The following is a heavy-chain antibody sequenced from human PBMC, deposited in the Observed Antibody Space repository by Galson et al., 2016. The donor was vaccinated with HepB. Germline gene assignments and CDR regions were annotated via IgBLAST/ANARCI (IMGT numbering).Heavy chain of an antibody. CDR3: ARDDAPVSLRCGEPLIYYGMDV. J-gene: IGHJ6*02. D-gene: IGHD3-10*01. CDR2: IHPRNGDT. CDR1: AYTFAGYS. Sequence: SVKVSCKASAYTFAGYSIQWVRQAPGQGLEWMGWIHPRNGDTKYAQEVQGRVTITRDTSISTAYRELRSLRSQDTAVDYCARDDAPVSLRCGEPLIYYGMDVWGQGTTVTVSS. V-gene: IGHV1-2*02.